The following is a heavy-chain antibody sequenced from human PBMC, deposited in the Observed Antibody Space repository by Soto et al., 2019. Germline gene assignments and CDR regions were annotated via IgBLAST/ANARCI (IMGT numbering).Heavy chain of an antibody. CDR3: ARSVGVAAAGPFAY. V-gene: IGHV4-31*03. Sequence: QVQLQESGPGLVKPSQTLSLTCTVSGGSISSGGYYWSWIRQHPGKGLEWIGYIYYSGSTYYNPSLKSRVTIAVDTSKNQCSLKLSSVTAEDTAVYYCARSVGVAAAGPFAYWGQGTLVTVSS. D-gene: IGHD6-13*01. J-gene: IGHJ4*02. CDR2: IYYSGST. CDR1: GGSISSGGYY.